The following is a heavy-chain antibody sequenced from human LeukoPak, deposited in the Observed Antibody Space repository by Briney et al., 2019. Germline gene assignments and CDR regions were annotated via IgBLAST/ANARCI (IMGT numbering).Heavy chain of an antibody. CDR3: ARDGDY. CDR1: GGSVSSGSYH. J-gene: IGHJ4*02. V-gene: IGHV4-61*01. Sequence: SETLSLTCTVSGGSVSSGSYHWGWIRQPPGKGLEYIGRIYSSGSTNYNPSLKSRVTISMDTSKNQFSLRLNSVTAADTAVYYCARDGDYWGQGTLVTVSS. CDR2: IYSSGST.